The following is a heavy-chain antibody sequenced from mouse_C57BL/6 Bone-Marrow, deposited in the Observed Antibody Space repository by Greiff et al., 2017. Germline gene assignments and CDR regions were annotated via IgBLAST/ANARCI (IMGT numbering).Heavy chain of an antibody. CDR3: ARYSSYDFDY. Sequence: VQLQQPGAELVKPGASVKLSCKASGYTFTSYWMQWVKQRPGQGLEWIGEIDPSDSYTNYNQKFKGKATLTVDTSSSTAYMQLSSLTSEDSAVYFCARYSSYDFDYWGQGTTLTVSS. CDR2: IDPSDSYT. J-gene: IGHJ2*01. V-gene: IGHV1-50*01. CDR1: GYTFTSYW. D-gene: IGHD1-1*01.